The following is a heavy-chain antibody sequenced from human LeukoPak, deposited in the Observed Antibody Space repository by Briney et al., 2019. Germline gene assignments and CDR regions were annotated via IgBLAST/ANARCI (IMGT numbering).Heavy chain of an antibody. J-gene: IGHJ4*02. CDR3: ARDFGLIDAGLVENDY. CDR2: IIPIFGTA. V-gene: IGHV1-69*05. Sequence: SVKVSCKASGGTFSSYAIRWVRQAPGQGLEWMGRIIPIFGTANYAQKFQGRVTITTDESTSTAYMELSSLRSEDTAVYYCARDFGLIDAGLVENDYWGQGTLVTVSS. CDR1: GGTFSSYA. D-gene: IGHD2/OR15-2a*01.